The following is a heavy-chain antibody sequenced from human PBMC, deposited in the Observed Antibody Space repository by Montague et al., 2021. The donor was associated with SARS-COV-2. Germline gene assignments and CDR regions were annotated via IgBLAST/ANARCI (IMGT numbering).Heavy chain of an antibody. J-gene: IGHJ5*02. CDR2: IYASGST. D-gene: IGHD6-13*01. CDR3: ARGLSSSWSYWFDP. CDR1: GGYISSGSYY. V-gene: IGHV4-61*02. Sequence: TLSLTCTVSGGYISSGSYYWSWIRQPAGRGMEWIGRIYASGSTKYKPSLKSRVTISVDTSKNQFSLKVSSVTAADTAVYYCARGLSSSWSYWFDPWGQGTLVTVSS.